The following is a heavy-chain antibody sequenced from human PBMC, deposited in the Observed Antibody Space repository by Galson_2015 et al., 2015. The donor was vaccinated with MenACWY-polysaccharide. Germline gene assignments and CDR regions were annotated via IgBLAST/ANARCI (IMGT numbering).Heavy chain of an antibody. D-gene: IGHD6-19*01. CDR1: GGSISSYY. CDR3: ARAIAVAGQRRDFDL. J-gene: IGHJ2*01. Sequence: DTLSLTCTVSGGSISSYYWNWIRQPPGKGLEWVGYINYSGSTNHNPSLKSRVTMSVVTSKNQFSLNLTSVTDADTAVYYCARAIAVAGQRRDFDLWGRGTLVTVSS. V-gene: IGHV4-59*01. CDR2: INYSGST.